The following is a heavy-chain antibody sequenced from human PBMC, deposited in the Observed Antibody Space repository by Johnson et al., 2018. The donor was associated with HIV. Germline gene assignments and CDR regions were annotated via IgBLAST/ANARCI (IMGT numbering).Heavy chain of an antibody. V-gene: IGHV3-15*01. D-gene: IGHD2-21*01. CDR2: LKSKSDGGTA. J-gene: IGHJ3*02. Sequence: VQLVESGGGLVQPGGSLRLSCAASGFTFSNAWMSWVRQAPGKGLEWVGRLKSKSDGGTADYVAPVKGRSTITRDDSKNTLYLQMNSLKTEDTAMYYWTTDYIVVGAFDIWGQGTMVTVSS. CDR1: GFTFSNAW. CDR3: TTDYIVVGAFDI.